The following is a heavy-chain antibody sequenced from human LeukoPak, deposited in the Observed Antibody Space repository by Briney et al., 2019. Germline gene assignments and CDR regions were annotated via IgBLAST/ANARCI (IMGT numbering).Heavy chain of an antibody. Sequence: SETLSLTCAVYGGSFSGYYWSWIRQPPGKGLEWIGEINHSGSTNYNPSLKSRVTITVDTSKNQVSLTLRSVTVADTAIYYCARLDHSLWITDYWGHGTLVTVSS. CDR2: INHSGST. J-gene: IGHJ4*01. CDR3: ARLDHSLWITDY. V-gene: IGHV4-34*01. D-gene: IGHD2-2*03. CDR1: GGSFSGYY.